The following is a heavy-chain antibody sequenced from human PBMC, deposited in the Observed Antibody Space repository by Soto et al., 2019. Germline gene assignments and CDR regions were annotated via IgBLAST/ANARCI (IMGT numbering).Heavy chain of an antibody. CDR1: GFTFSSYA. V-gene: IGHV3-30-3*01. J-gene: IGHJ6*02. CDR2: ISYDGSNK. CDR3: AGYYDHYGMDV. Sequence: QAQLVESGGGVVQPGRSLRLSCAASGFTFSSYARHWVRQAPGKGLEWVAIISYDGSNKYYADSVKGRFTISRDNSKNTLYLQMNRLRADETAVYSCAGYYDHYGMDVWGQGATVTVSS.